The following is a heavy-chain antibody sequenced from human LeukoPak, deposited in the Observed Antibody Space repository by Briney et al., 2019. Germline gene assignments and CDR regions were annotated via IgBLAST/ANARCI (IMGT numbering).Heavy chain of an antibody. Sequence: PSETLSLTCTVSGGSISSYYWSWIRQPPGKGLEWIGYIYYSGSTNYNPSLKGRVTISVDTSKNQFSLKLSSVTAADTAVYYCARERALAGTASFDYWGQGTLVTVSS. CDR3: ARERALAGTASFDY. V-gene: IGHV4-59*01. CDR2: IYYSGST. CDR1: GGSISSYY. D-gene: IGHD6-19*01. J-gene: IGHJ4*02.